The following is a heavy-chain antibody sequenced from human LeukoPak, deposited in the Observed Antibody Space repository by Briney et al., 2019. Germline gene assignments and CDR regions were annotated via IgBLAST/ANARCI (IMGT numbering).Heavy chain of an antibody. V-gene: IGHV4-59*01. CDR2: IYYSGST. D-gene: IGHD4-17*01. J-gene: IGHJ4*02. CDR3: ARDRGSYYGDYALDY. Sequence: SETLSLACTVSGGSISSYHWSWIRQPPGKGLEWIGYIYYSGSTNYNPSLKSRVTISVDTSKNQFSLKLSSVTAADTAVYYCARDRGSYYGDYALDYWGQGTLVTVSS. CDR1: GGSISSYH.